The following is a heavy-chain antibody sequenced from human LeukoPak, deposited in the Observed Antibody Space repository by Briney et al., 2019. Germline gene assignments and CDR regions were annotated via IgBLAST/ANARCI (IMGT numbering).Heavy chain of an antibody. CDR1: GFTFSSYW. D-gene: IGHD3-10*01. V-gene: IGHV3-7*01. J-gene: IGHJ3*02. CDR2: IKQDGSEK. Sequence: PGGSLRLSCAASGFTFSSYWMSWVRQAPGKGLEWVANIKQDGSEKYYVDSVKGRFTISRDNAKNSLYLQMNSLRAEDTAVYYCARDRNVLWFGELGGAFDIWGQETMVTVSS. CDR3: ARDRNVLWFGELGGAFDI.